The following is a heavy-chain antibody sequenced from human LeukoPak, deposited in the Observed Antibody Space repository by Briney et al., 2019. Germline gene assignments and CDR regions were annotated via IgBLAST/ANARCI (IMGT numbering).Heavy chain of an antibody. Sequence: PSETLSLTCTVSGGSISSYYWSWIRQPPGKGLEWIGYIYYSGSTNYNPSLKSRVTISVDTSKNQFSLKLSSMTAADTAVYYCAREQYSSSWYDYWGQGTLVTVSS. J-gene: IGHJ4*02. CDR2: IYYSGST. CDR1: GGSISSYY. V-gene: IGHV4-59*01. D-gene: IGHD6-13*01. CDR3: AREQYSSSWYDY.